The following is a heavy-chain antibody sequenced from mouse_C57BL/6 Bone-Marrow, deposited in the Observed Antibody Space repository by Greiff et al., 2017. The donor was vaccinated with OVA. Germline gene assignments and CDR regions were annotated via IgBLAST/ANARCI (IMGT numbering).Heavy chain of an antibody. V-gene: IGHV14-4*01. CDR1: GFNIKDDY. J-gene: IGHJ3*01. CDR2: IDPENGDT. CDR3: TTWSFAY. D-gene: IGHD1-1*02. Sequence: VQLQQSGAELVRPGASVKLSCTASGFNIKDDYMHWVKQRPEQGLEWIGWIDPENGDTEYASKLQGKATITADTSSNTAYLQLSSLTSEDTAVYYCTTWSFAYWGQGTLVTVSA.